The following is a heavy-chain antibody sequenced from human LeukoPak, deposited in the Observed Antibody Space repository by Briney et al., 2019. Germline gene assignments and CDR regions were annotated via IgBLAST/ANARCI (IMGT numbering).Heavy chain of an antibody. CDR2: IYHSGST. Sequence: PSETLSLTCTVSGYSISSGYYWGWIRQPPGKGLEWIGSIYHSGSTYYNPSLKSRVTTSVDTSKNQFSLKLSSVSAADTAVYYCARNGDYERYFDYWGQGTLVTVSS. CDR1: GYSISSGYY. V-gene: IGHV4-38-2*02. D-gene: IGHD4-17*01. J-gene: IGHJ4*02. CDR3: ARNGDYERYFDY.